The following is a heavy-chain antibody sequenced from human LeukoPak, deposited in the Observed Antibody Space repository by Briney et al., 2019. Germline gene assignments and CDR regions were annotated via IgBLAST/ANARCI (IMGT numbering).Heavy chain of an antibody. V-gene: IGHV1-24*01. D-gene: IGHD3-10*01. J-gene: IGHJ5*02. CDR3: ATGYYGAGSKHWFDP. CDR1: GYTLTELS. CDR2: FDPEDGET. Sequence: EASVKVSCKVSGYTLTELSMHWVRQAPGKGLEWMGGFDPEDGETIYAQKFQGRVTMTEDTSTDTAYMELSSLRSEDTAVYYCATGYYGAGSKHWFDPWGQGTLVTVSS.